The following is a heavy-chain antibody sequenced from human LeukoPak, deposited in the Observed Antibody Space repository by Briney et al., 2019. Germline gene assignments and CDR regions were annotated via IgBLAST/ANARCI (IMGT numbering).Heavy chain of an antibody. J-gene: IGHJ4*02. D-gene: IGHD6-13*01. CDR1: GSIFSSYA. Sequence: PGGSLRLSCGGSGSIFSSYAMTWVRQAPGKGLEWVSGISDYGSSTYYADSVKGRFTISRDNSKNTLYLQLNNLRAEDTAVYYCAKESSSSWLNWGQGTLVTVPS. CDR2: ISDYGSST. CDR3: AKESSSSWLN. V-gene: IGHV3-23*01.